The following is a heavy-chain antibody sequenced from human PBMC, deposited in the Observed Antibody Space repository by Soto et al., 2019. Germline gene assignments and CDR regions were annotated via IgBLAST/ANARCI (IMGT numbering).Heavy chain of an antibody. J-gene: IGHJ4*02. CDR2: INHSGST. CDR3: ATESRGLSRAVRY. Sequence: QVQLQQWGAGLLKPSETLSLTCAVYGGSFSGYYWSWIRQPPGKGLEWIGEINHSGSTNYNPSLKSRVTISVDTSKNQFSLKLSSVTAADTAVYYCATESRGLSRAVRYWGQGTLVTVSS. D-gene: IGHD3-10*01. CDR1: GGSFSGYY. V-gene: IGHV4-34*01.